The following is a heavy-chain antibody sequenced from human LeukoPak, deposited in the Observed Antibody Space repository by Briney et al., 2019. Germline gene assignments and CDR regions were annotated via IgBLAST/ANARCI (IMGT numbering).Heavy chain of an antibody. J-gene: IGHJ5*02. V-gene: IGHV4-39*01. D-gene: IGHD3-10*01. CDR2: IYHSGST. CDR1: GGSITSSSYY. CDR3: ARTGGYMVWGVQNWFDP. Sequence: SETLSLTCTVSGGSITSSSYYWGWIRQPPGEGLEWIGNIYHSGSTFYNPSLKSRVTISVDTSKNQFSLKLTSVTAADTAVYYCARTGGYMVWGVQNWFDPWGQGTLVTVSS.